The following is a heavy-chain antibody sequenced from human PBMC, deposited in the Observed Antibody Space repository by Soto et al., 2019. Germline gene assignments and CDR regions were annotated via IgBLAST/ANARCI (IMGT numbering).Heavy chain of an antibody. CDR3: ARQQLLPFYYALDV. CDR1: GGSISGYY. J-gene: IGHJ6*02. Sequence: QVQLQESGPGLVKPSDTLSLTCTVSGGSISGYYWIWIRQSPGKGLEYIGYIYYRGSTNYNPSLKSRVTMSVDTSRNQFSLKVNSVTAADTAVYYCARQQLLPFYYALDVWGQGTTVTVSS. V-gene: IGHV4-59*07. D-gene: IGHD6-13*01. CDR2: IYYRGST.